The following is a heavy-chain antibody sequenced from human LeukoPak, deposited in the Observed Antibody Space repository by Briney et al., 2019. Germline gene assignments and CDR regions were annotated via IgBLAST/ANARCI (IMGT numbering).Heavy chain of an antibody. CDR1: GGTFSSYA. Sequence: SVKVSCKASGGTFSSYAISWVRQAPGQGLEWMGGIIPIFGTANYAQKFQGRVTITADESTSTAYMELSSLRSEDTAVYYCARVAVDSSGYYLYYFDYWGQGTLVTVSS. D-gene: IGHD3-22*01. CDR3: ARVAVDSSGYYLYYFDY. V-gene: IGHV1-69*13. J-gene: IGHJ4*02. CDR2: IIPIFGTA.